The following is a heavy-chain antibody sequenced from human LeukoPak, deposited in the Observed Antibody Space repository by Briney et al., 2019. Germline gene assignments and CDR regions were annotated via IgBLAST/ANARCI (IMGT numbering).Heavy chain of an antibody. CDR2: INPNSGGT. V-gene: IGHV1-2*02. D-gene: IGHD3-10*01. CDR3: AREQSRPFEESTFYFDS. CDR1: GYTFTGHY. J-gene: IGHJ4*02. Sequence: ASVKVSCKASGYTFTGHYMNWVRRAPGQGLEWMGWINPNSGGTNYAQKFQGRVTMTRDTSISTAYMELSSLRSDDTAVYYCAREQSRPFEESTFYFDSWGQGTLVTVSS.